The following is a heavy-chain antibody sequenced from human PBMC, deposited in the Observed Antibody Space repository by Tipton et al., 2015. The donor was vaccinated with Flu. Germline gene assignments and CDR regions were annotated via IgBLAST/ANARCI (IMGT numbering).Heavy chain of an antibody. CDR2: IWYDGSNK. D-gene: IGHD6-19*01. J-gene: IGHJ6*02. V-gene: IGHV3-33*01. Sequence: SLRLSCAASGFTFSSYGMHWVRQAPGKGLEWVAVIWYDGSNKYYADSVKGRFTISRDNSKNTLYLQMNSLRAEDTAVYYCAREGYSSGWYGTYYSYGMDVWGQGTTVTVSS. CDR3: AREGYSSGWYGTYYSYGMDV. CDR1: GFTFSSYG.